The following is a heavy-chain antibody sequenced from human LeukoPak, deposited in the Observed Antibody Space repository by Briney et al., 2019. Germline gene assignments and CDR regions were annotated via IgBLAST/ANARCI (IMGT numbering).Heavy chain of an antibody. D-gene: IGHD4-17*01. CDR1: GYIFTNYY. Sequence: ASVKVSCKASGYIFTNYYMHWVRQAPGQGLEWMGIINPGGGSTSYPQKFQGRVTMTRDMSTSAVYMELSSLRSEDTAVYYCARVTPTPLDYGDPSEDFDIWGQGTMVTVSS. J-gene: IGHJ3*02. CDR2: INPGGGST. V-gene: IGHV1-46*01. CDR3: ARVTPTPLDYGDPSEDFDI.